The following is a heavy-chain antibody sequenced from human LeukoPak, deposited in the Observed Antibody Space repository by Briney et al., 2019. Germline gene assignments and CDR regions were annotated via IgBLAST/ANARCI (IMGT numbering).Heavy chain of an antibody. Sequence: PSETLSLTCAVYGGSFSGYYWSWIRQPPGKGLEWIGEINHSGSTNYNPSLKSRVTISVDTSKNPFSLKLCSVTAADTAVYYCARYDKRVGFDYWGQGTLVTVSS. CDR2: INHSGST. D-gene: IGHD3-9*01. CDR3: ARYDKRVGFDY. CDR1: GGSFSGYY. V-gene: IGHV4-34*01. J-gene: IGHJ4*02.